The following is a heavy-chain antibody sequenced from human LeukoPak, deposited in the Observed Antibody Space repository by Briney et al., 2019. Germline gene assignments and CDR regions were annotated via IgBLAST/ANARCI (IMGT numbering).Heavy chain of an antibody. Sequence: ASVKVSCKASGYTFTGYYMHWVRQAPGQGLEWMGWINPNSGGTNYAQKFQGRVTMTRDTSISTAYMELSRLRSDDTAVYYCVTMITFGGVIANWFDPWGQGTLVTVSS. CDR3: VTMITFGGVIANWFDP. CDR1: GYTFTGYY. D-gene: IGHD3-16*02. V-gene: IGHV1-2*02. J-gene: IGHJ5*02. CDR2: INPNSGGT.